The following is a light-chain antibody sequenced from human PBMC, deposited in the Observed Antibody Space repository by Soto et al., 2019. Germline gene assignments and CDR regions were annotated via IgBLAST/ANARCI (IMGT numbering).Light chain of an antibody. V-gene: IGKV3-20*01. CDR2: GAS. J-gene: IGKJ3*01. Sequence: EIVLTQSPGTLSLFPGERATLSCRASQTITSTYLSWYQQKPGQAPRLLVYGASGRTTDLPDRFSGSGSGADFTLTITRLEHADFAIYYCQYYGSSPRVTFGPGTQVVLK. CDR1: QTITSTY. CDR3: QYYGSSPRVT.